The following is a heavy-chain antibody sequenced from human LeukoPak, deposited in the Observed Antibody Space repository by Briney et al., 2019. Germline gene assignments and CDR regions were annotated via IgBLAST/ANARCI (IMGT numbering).Heavy chain of an antibody. CDR3: ARGRSAPYYYGSGSNLDY. CDR2: INHSGST. CDR1: GGSFSGYY. Sequence: SETLSLTYAVYGGSFSGYYWSWIRQPPGKGLEWIGEINHSGSTNYNPSLKSRVTISGDTSKNQLSLKLSSLTAADTAVYYCARGRSAPYYYGSGSNLDYWGQGTLVTVSS. J-gene: IGHJ4*02. V-gene: IGHV4-34*01. D-gene: IGHD3-10*01.